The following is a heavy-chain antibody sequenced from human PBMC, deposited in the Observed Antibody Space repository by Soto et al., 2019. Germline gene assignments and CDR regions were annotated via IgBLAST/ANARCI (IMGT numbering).Heavy chain of an antibody. CDR3: ARARYGDHPYYHYGMDV. CDR2: IGTAGDT. J-gene: IGHJ6*02. V-gene: IGHV3-13*01. Sequence: GGSLRLPCAASGFTFGSYDMHWVRQATGKGLEWVSAIGTAGDTYYPGSVKGRFTISRENAKNSLYLQMNSLRAEDTAVYYCARARYGDHPYYHYGMDVWGQGTTVTVSS. CDR1: GFTFGSYD. D-gene: IGHD4-17*01.